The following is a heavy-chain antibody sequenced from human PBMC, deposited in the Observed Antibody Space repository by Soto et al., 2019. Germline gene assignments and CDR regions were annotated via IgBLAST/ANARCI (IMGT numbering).Heavy chain of an antibody. CDR1: SGSISSTIYS. Sequence: SETLSLTCTVSSGSISSTIYSWDWIRQPPGKGLEWIGSIIYSGSTYYKPSLKSRVAISVDTSKFQFSLTLTSVTAADTAVYYCARLHGYCISSSCHGHYAMDVWGQGT. CDR2: IIYSGST. D-gene: IGHD2-2*01. CDR3: ARLHGYCISSSCHGHYAMDV. V-gene: IGHV4-39*01. J-gene: IGHJ6*02.